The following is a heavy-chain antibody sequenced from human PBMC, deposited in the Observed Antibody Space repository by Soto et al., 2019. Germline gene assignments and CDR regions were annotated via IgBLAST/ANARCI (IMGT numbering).Heavy chain of an antibody. Sequence: SVKDSCNSSVGTFISHSINWVRRAPGQGLEWMGGIIPIFGPANFAKKFQGRVTITADESTTTAYMELSSLTSEDTAVYYCATGSFTSTGGRIGYHYNAMDVWGQGTTVTVSS. D-gene: IGHD1-1*01. CDR1: VGTFISHS. J-gene: IGHJ6*02. CDR2: IIPIFGPA. V-gene: IGHV1-69*13. CDR3: ATGSFTSTGGRIGYHYNAMDV.